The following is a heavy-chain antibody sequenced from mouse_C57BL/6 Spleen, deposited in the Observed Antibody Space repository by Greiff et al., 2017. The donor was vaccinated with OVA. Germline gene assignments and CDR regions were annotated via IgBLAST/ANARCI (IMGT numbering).Heavy chain of an antibody. CDR3: ARHEESPYYYGYWYFDV. Sequence: VKLMESGAELVKPGASVKLSCKASGYTFTEYTIHWVKQRSGQGLEWIGWFYPGSGSIKYNEKFKDKATLTADESSSTVYMELSRLTSEDSAVYFCARHEESPYYYGYWYFDVWGTGTTVTVSS. CDR2: FYPGSGSI. J-gene: IGHJ1*03. D-gene: IGHD1-1*01. CDR1: GYTFTEYT. V-gene: IGHV1-62-2*01.